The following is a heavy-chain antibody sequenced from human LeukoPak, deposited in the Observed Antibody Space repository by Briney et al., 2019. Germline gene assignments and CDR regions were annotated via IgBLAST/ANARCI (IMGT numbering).Heavy chain of an antibody. D-gene: IGHD3-10*01. CDR3: ARVFWFGGFDY. J-gene: IGHJ4*02. CDR2: ICSGGAT. V-gene: IGHV3-53*01. CDR1: GFTVSSNY. Sequence: PGGSLRLSCAASGFTVSSNYMSWVRQAPGKGLEWVSVICSGGATYYAASVKGRFTISRDNSKNTLYLQMNSLRAEDTAVYYCARVFWFGGFDYWGQGTLVTVSS.